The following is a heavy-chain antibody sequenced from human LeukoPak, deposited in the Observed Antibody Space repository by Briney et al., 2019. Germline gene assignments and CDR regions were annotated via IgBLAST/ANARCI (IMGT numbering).Heavy chain of an antibody. Sequence: SETLSLTCTVSGGSISSYYWNWIRQPPGKGLEWIGYIYYSGSTNYNPSLKSRVTISVDTSKNQFSLKLSSVAAADTAVYYCARGGWYPESFQHWGQGALVTVSS. D-gene: IGHD6-19*01. CDR1: GGSISSYY. CDR2: IYYSGST. V-gene: IGHV4-59*01. J-gene: IGHJ1*01. CDR3: ARGGWYPESFQH.